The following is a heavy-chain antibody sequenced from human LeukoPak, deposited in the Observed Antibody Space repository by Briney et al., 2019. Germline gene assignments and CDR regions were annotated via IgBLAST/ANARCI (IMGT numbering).Heavy chain of an antibody. CDR1: GGSISCGDYY. D-gene: IGHD3-22*01. Sequence: SQTLSLTCTVSGGSISCGDYYWRWIRQPPGKGLGWIRYIYYSGSTYYNPSLKSRVTISVDTSKNQFSLKLSSVTAADTAVYYCARATYYYDSSGLLTMPYVDYWGQGTLVTVSA. CDR3: ARATYYYDSSGLLTMPYVDY. CDR2: IYYSGST. J-gene: IGHJ4*02. V-gene: IGHV4-30-4*01.